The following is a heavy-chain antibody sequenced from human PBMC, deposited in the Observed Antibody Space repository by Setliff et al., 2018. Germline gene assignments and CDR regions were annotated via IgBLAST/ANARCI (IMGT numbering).Heavy chain of an antibody. Sequence: SVKVSCKASGGTFSSYGISWVRQAHGQGLEWMGGTIPMFGTTSYARQFRCRVTSITDESTSTAYMQLSSLGSEDTAVYYCVREGVDSRSSTDYRYYMDVWGKGTTVTVSS. D-gene: IGHD3-22*01. J-gene: IGHJ6*03. CDR1: GGTFSSYG. V-gene: IGHV1-69*05. CDR2: TIPMFGTT. CDR3: VREGVDSRSSTDYRYYMDV.